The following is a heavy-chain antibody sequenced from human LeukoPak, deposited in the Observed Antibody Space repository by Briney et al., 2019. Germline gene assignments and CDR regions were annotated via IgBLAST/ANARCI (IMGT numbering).Heavy chain of an antibody. CDR2: IYSGGST. Sequence: PGGSLRLSCAASGFTVSSNYMSWVRQAPGKGLEWVSVIYSGGSTYYADSVKGRFTISRDNSKNTLYLQMNSLRAEDTAIYYCAKRGAYYYDSSGYSHFDYWGQGTLVTVSS. V-gene: IGHV3-53*01. CDR1: GFTVSSNY. CDR3: AKRGAYYYDSSGYSHFDY. D-gene: IGHD3-22*01. J-gene: IGHJ4*02.